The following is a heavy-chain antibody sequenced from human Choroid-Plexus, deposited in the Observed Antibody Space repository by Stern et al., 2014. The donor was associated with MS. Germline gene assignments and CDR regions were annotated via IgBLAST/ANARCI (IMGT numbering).Heavy chain of an antibody. CDR3: AKDRQYLTYFFDH. V-gene: IGHV3-30*18. D-gene: IGHD2/OR15-2a*01. Sequence: VQLVESGGGVVQPGRPLRLSCVASGFTFGGCAMHWVRQAPGKGREWVAGVSYDGSNKYYADSVKGRFTISRDNSQNTLYMQMSSLRPEDTAVYYCAKDRQYLTYFFDHWGQGSLVTVSS. CDR2: VSYDGSNK. CDR1: GFTFGGCA. J-gene: IGHJ5*02.